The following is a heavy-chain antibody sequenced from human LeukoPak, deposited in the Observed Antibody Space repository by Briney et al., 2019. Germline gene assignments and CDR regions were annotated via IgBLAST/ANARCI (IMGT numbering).Heavy chain of an antibody. D-gene: IGHD1-14*01. V-gene: IGHV3-74*01. CDR2: INPDGTST. CDR1: GFTFSDYW. J-gene: IGHJ4*02. CDR3: ARDMWGTCDY. Sequence: GGSLRLSCAAPGFTFSDYWMHWVRQAPGKGPAWVSRINPDGTSTSYADSVKGRFTISRDNAKNTLYLQISSVRAEDTAVYYCARDMWGTCDYWGQRTLVTVSS.